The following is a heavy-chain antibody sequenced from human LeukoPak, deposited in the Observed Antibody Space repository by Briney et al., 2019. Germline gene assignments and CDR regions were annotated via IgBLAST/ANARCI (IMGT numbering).Heavy chain of an antibody. CDR3: AKPDRRAQQPGYFDY. CDR1: GFTFSSYA. CDR2: ISGSGGST. Sequence: GGSLRLSCAASGFTFSSYAMSWVRQAPGKGLEWVSAISGSGGSTYYADSVKGRFTISRDNSKNTPYLQMNSLRAEDTAVYYCAKPDRRAQQPGYFDYWGQGTLVTVSS. J-gene: IGHJ4*02. D-gene: IGHD6-13*01. V-gene: IGHV3-23*01.